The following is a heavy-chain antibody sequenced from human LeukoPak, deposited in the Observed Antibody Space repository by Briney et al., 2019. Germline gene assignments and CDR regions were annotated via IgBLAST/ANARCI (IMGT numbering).Heavy chain of an antibody. J-gene: IGHJ5*02. D-gene: IGHD1-26*01. Sequence: SVKVSCKASGGTFSSYAISWVRQAPGQGLEWMGRIIPILGIANYAQKFQGRVTITADKSTSTANMELSSLRSEDTAVYYCARVLGIVGATGWFDPWGQGTLVTVSS. CDR2: IIPILGIA. V-gene: IGHV1-69*04. CDR3: ARVLGIVGATGWFDP. CDR1: GGTFSSYA.